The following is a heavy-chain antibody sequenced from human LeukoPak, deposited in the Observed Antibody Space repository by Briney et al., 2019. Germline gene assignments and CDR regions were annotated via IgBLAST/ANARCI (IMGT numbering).Heavy chain of an antibody. CDR3: AKAIYYYDSSGCFDY. V-gene: IGHV3-23*01. Sequence: GGSLRLSCAASGFTFSSYAMSWVRQAPGKGLEWVSAISGSGGSTSYADSVKGRFTISRDNSKNTLYLQMNSLRAEDTAVYYCAKAIYYYDSSGCFDYWGQGTLVTVSS. CDR2: ISGSGGST. D-gene: IGHD3-22*01. J-gene: IGHJ4*02. CDR1: GFTFSSYA.